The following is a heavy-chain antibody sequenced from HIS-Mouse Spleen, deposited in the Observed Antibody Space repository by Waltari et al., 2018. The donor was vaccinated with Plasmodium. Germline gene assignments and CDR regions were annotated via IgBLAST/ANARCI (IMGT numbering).Heavy chain of an antibody. CDR3: ARGEVGATRDNAFDI. Sequence: QVQLQESGPGLVKPSETLSLTCPVSGGSISSYYWRWLRPPAGQGLEWIWRIYTSGSTNYHPSLKSRVTMSGDTSKNQFSLKLSSVTAADTAVYYCARGEVGATRDNAFDIWGQGTMVTVSS. CDR2: IYTSGST. CDR1: GGSISSYY. D-gene: IGHD1-26*01. J-gene: IGHJ3*02. V-gene: IGHV4-4*07.